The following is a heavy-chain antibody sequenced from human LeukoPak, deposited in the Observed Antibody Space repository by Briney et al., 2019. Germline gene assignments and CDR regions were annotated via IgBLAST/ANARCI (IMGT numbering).Heavy chain of an antibody. CDR1: GYTFTNYG. D-gene: IGHD2-15*01. J-gene: IGHJ5*02. CDR2: ISAYNGNT. Sequence: ASVTVAWKASGYTFTNYGISWVRQAPGQGLEWMGWISAYNGNTNYALKLQGRLTMTTDTSTTTAYMELRSLRSDDTAVYYCARGGVDCSGGNYPALNWFDPWAEGTVVTVSS. V-gene: IGHV1-18*01. CDR3: ARGGVDCSGGNYPALNWFDP.